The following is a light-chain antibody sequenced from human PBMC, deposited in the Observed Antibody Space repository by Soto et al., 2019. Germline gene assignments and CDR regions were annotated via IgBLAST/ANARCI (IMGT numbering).Light chain of an antibody. Sequence: EIVMTQSPATLSVSPGERATLSCRASQSVRSNIAWYQQKPGQAPSLLIYGASTRATGIPVRFSGSGSGTGIILTISSLQSEDFEVYYCQQYKNWPPYTFCQGTKLEIK. J-gene: IGKJ2*01. V-gene: IGKV3-15*01. CDR1: QSVRSN. CDR3: QQYKNWPPYT. CDR2: GAS.